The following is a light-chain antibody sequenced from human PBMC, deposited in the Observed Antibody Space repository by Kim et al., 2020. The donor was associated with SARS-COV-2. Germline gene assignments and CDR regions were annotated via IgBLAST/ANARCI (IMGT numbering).Light chain of an antibody. CDR3: ATWDDSLTGFV. CDR1: SSNIGINV. CDR2: DSN. J-gene: IGLJ1*01. Sequence: GQRVTISCSGSSSNIGINVVNWYQQLPGTAPKHLIYDSNQRPSGVPDRFSGSKSGTSASLAISGLQSEDEADYFCATWDDSLTGFVLGTGTKVTVL. V-gene: IGLV1-44*01.